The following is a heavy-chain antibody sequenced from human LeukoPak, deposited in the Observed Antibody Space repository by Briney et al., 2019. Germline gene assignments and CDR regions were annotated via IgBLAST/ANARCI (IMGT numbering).Heavy chain of an antibody. CDR2: ISGSGGST. CDR3: APNGGSMVRGVTIPQREFDY. Sequence: PGGSLRLSCAASGFTFSSYAMSWVRQAPGRGLEWVSAISGSGGSTYYADSVKGRFTISRDNSKNTLYLQMNSLRAEDTAVYYCAPNGGSMVRGVTIPQREFDYWGQGTLVTVSS. V-gene: IGHV3-23*01. CDR1: GFTFSSYA. D-gene: IGHD3-10*01. J-gene: IGHJ4*02.